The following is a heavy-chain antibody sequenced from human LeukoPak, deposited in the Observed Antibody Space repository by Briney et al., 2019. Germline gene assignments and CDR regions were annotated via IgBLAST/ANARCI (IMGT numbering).Heavy chain of an antibody. Sequence: ASVKVSCKASGYTFTSYYMHWVRQAPGQGPEWMGVINPSGGSTSFAERFQGRVTMTRDTSTSIVYMELSSLRYEDTALYYCAKTRGEEQWLQPVDYWGQGTLVTVSS. CDR3: AKTRGEEQWLQPVDY. CDR2: INPSGGST. V-gene: IGHV1-46*01. D-gene: IGHD6-19*01. CDR1: GYTFTSYY. J-gene: IGHJ4*02.